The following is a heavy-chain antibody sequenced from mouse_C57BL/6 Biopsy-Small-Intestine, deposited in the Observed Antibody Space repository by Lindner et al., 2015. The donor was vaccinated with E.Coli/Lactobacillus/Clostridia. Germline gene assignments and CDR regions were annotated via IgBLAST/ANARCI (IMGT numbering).Heavy chain of an antibody. V-gene: IGHV1-34*02. Sequence: QESGPELVKPGDSVKMSCKASGYTFTDYYMDWVKQSHGKSLEWIGYIYPNNGGTRYNQKFKGKATLTVDKSSSTAYMELHSLTSEDSAVYYCARGGYDWYFDVWGAGTTVTVSS. CDR1: GYTFTDYY. J-gene: IGHJ1*01. CDR3: ARGGYDWYFDV. D-gene: IGHD2-2*01. CDR2: IYPNNGGT.